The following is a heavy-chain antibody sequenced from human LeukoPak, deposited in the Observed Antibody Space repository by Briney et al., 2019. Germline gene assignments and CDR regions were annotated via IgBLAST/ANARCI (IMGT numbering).Heavy chain of an antibody. CDR2: INHSGST. CDR3: ARSAAAGHFDY. J-gene: IGHJ4*02. CDR1: GGSFSGYY. Sequence: SETLSLTCAVYGGSFSGYYWSWIRQPPGKGLEWIGEINHSGSTNYNPSLKSRVNISVDTSKNQFSLKLSSVTAADTAVYYCARSAAAGHFDYWGQGTLVTVSS. D-gene: IGHD6-13*01. V-gene: IGHV4-34*01.